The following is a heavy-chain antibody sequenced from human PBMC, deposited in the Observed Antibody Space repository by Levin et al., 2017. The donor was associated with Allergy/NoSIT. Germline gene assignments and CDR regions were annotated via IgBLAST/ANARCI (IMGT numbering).Heavy chain of an antibody. CDR2: IYYSGST. CDR1: GGSISSYY. CDR3: ARLPPNQDYYDSSGYAYYFDY. V-gene: IGHV4-59*08. D-gene: IGHD3-22*01. J-gene: IGHJ4*02. Sequence: SQTLSLTCTVSGGSISSYYWSWIRQPPGKGLEWIGYIYYSGSTNYNPSLKSRVTISVDTSKNQFSLKLSSVTAADTAVYYCARLPPNQDYYDSSGYAYYFDYWGQGTLVTVSS.